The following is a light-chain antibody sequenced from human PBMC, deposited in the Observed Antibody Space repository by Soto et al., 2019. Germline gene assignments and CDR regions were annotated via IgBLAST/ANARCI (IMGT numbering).Light chain of an antibody. CDR1: QSISSY. Sequence: DIQMTQSPSSLSASVGDRVTITCRASQSISSYLNWYQQKPGKAPKLLISAASSLQSGVPSMFGCSGSGTDFTLPISSLQPEDFAAYYCQQTYSAPPHTFGGGTKVEIK. CDR3: QQTYSAPPHT. V-gene: IGKV1-39*01. J-gene: IGKJ4*01. CDR2: AAS.